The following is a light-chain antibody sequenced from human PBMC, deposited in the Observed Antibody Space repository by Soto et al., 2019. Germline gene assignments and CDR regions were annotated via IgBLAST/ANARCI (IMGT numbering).Light chain of an antibody. CDR2: DVS. J-gene: IGLJ1*01. CDR3: NSYTSISTQV. Sequence: QSVLTQPASVSGSPGQSITISCTGTSTDVGSYIYVSWYQQHPGKAPNLMIYDVSNRPSGVSNHFSGSKSGNTASLTSSGLQAEDEADYYCNSYTSISTQVFGTGTKLTVL. V-gene: IGLV2-14*01. CDR1: STDVGSYIY.